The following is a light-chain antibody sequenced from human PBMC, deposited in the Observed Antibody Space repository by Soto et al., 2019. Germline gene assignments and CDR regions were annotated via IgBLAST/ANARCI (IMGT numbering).Light chain of an antibody. CDR1: QGVSSH. CDR2: AAS. J-gene: IGKJ1*01. V-gene: IGKV1-9*01. CDR3: QQLNSYPRT. Sequence: IHLTQFPSSLSASVGDRVTITCRASQGVSSHLAWHQQKPGKAPKLLIYAASTLQSGVPSRFSGSGSGTEFTLTISSLQPEDFATYYCQQLNSYPRTFGQGTKVDIK.